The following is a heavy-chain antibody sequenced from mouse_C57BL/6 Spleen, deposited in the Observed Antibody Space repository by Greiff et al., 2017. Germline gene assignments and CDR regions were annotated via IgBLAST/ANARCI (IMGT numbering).Heavy chain of an antibody. CDR3: ARNSHYYGSSYPYYFDY. J-gene: IGHJ2*01. Sequence: VQLQESGPGLVQPSQSLSITCTVSGFSLTSYGVHWVRQSPGKGLEWLGVIWSGGSTDYNAAFISRLSISKDNSKSQVFFKMNSLQADDTAIYYCARNSHYYGSSYPYYFDYWGQGTTLTVSS. CDR1: GFSLTSYG. D-gene: IGHD1-1*01. V-gene: IGHV2-2*01. CDR2: IWSGGST.